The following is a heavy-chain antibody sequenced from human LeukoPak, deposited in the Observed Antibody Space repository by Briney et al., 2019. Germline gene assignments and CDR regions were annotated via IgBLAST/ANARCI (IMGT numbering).Heavy chain of an antibody. J-gene: IGHJ4*02. CDR2: IYYSGDT. CDR1: YGSISSSSYY. Sequence: SETLSLTCTVSYGSISSSSYYWGWIRQPPGKGLEWIGSIYYSGDTYYNPSLKSRVTMSVDTSKNQFSLKLSSVTAADTAVYYCARFGNAESVTTWYFDYWGQGTLVTVSS. CDR3: ARFGNAESVTTWYFDY. V-gene: IGHV4-39*07. D-gene: IGHD4-17*01.